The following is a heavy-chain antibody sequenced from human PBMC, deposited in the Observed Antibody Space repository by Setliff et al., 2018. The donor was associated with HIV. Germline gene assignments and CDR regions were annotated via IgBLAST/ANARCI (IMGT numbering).Heavy chain of an antibody. V-gene: IGHV1-3*01. Sequence: ASVKVSCKASGYTFTNHAIHWVRQAPGQRLEWMGWINANKGNTKYSQKFQGRVTITWDTSASAAYMELSSLRSEDTAVYYCARDKTSRYYYTGSAYSDYFDFWGQGTLVTVSS. D-gene: IGHD3-10*01. CDR2: INANKGNT. CDR3: ARDKTSRYYYTGSAYSDYFDF. CDR1: GYTFTNHA. J-gene: IGHJ4*02.